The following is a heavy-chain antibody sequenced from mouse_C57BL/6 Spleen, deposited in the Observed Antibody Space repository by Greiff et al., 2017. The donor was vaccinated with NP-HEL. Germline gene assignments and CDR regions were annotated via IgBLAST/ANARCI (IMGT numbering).Heavy chain of an antibody. D-gene: IGHD3-3*01. CDR2: IDPSDSET. Sequence: QVQLQQPGAELVRPGSSVKLSCKASGYTFTSYWMHWVKQRPIQGLEWIGNIDPSDSETNYNQKFKDKATLTVEKSSSTAYMQLSSLTSEDSAVYYCAREGDVYAMDYWGQGTSVTVSS. CDR1: GYTFTSYW. J-gene: IGHJ4*01. V-gene: IGHV1-52*01. CDR3: AREGDVYAMDY.